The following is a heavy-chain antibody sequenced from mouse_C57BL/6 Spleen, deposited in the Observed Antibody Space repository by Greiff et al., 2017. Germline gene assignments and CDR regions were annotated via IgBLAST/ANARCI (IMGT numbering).Heavy chain of an antibody. CDR1: GYTFTDYN. J-gene: IGHJ2*01. D-gene: IGHD2-5*01. CDR3: ARTYYSNYFDY. V-gene: IGHV1-18*01. Sequence: EVQLQQSGPELVKPGASVKIPCKASGYTFTDYNMDWVKQSHGKSLEWIGDINPNNGGTIYNQKFKGKATLTVYKSSSTAYMELRSLTSEDTAVYYCARTYYSNYFDYWGQGTTLTVSS. CDR2: INPNNGGT.